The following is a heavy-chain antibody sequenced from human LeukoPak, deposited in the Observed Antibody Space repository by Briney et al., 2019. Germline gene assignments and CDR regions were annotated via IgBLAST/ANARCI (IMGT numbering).Heavy chain of an antibody. D-gene: IGHD4-11*01. Sequence: GGSLRLSCAESGFIFSNYGMHWVRRAPGKGLEWVAFTRYDGSDKYYADSVKGRFTISRDNSKNTLYLQMSSLRAEDTAVYYCAILNDYSNYGFDNWGQGTLVTVSS. CDR2: TRYDGSDK. V-gene: IGHV3-30*02. CDR3: AILNDYSNYGFDN. CDR1: GFIFSNYG. J-gene: IGHJ4*02.